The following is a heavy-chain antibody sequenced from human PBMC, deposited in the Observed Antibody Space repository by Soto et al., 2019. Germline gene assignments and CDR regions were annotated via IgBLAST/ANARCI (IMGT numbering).Heavy chain of an antibody. V-gene: IGHV4-4*07. D-gene: IGHD3-16*01. CDR2: IYTSGST. Sequence: QVQLQESGPGLVKPSETLSLTCTVSGGSISSYYWSWIRQPAGKGLEWIGRIYTSGSTNYNPSLNSRVSNSVDTSKHQFSLKLSSVTAVDTAVYYCASHDSVWGLDYWGQGTLVTVSS. CDR1: GGSISSYY. J-gene: IGHJ4*02. CDR3: ASHDSVWGLDY.